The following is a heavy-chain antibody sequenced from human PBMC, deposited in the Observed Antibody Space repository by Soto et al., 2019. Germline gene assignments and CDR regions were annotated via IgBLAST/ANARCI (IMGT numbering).Heavy chain of an antibody. V-gene: IGHV4-30-4*01. J-gene: IGHJ4*02. D-gene: IGHD6-19*01. CDR3: ARGEAGVAGRLDY. Sequence: SETLSLTCTVSDASISTATFYWIRQLPGEALEWIGYIYYSGSAYYNSSLRSRATLSLDTSKSEFSLTLTSLTAADTAVYYCARGEAGVAGRLDYWGQGTLLTVSS. CDR2: IYYSGSA. CDR1: DASISTATFY.